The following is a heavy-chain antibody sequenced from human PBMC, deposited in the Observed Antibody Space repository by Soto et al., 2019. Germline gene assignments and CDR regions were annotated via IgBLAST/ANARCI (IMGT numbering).Heavy chain of an antibody. D-gene: IGHD6-19*01. CDR1: GFTFSTYG. CDR2: ISYDGSNK. J-gene: IGHJ4*02. V-gene: IGHV3-30*18. CDR3: AKDFSGWYGSSDYGF. Sequence: QVQLVESGGGVVQPGRSLRLSCAASGFTFSTYGMHWVRQAPGKGLEWVAVISYDGSNKYYEDSVQVRFTISRDNSKNTLYLQMNSLRAEDTAVYYCAKDFSGWYGSSDYGFWGQGTLVTVSS.